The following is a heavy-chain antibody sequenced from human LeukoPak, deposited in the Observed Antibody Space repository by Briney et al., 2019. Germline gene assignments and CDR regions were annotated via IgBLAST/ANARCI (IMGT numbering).Heavy chain of an antibody. CDR2: MKEDGSEE. D-gene: IGHD1-1*01. J-gene: IGHJ4*02. CDR1: GFTFNHYW. V-gene: IGHV3-7*02. CDR3: ARTTYGDY. Sequence: PGGSLRLSCAASGFTFNHYWMTWVRQAPGKGLEWVAVMKEDGSEEYYVDSVKGRFTISRDNAKNSLYLQMNSLRAEDTALYYCARTTYGDYWGQGALVTVSS.